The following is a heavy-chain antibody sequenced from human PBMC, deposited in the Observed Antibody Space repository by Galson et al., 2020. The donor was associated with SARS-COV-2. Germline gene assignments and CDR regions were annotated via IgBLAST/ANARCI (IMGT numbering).Heavy chain of an antibody. CDR1: GLTFSYAW. CDR3: TTERFNAFDI. CDR2: IKRKVDGEAT. Sequence: AGSLRLSCAASGLTFSYAWMSWVRQAPGKGLEWVGRIKRKVDGEATDYAAAVKGRFIISREDSKSTLFLQMNSLKTEDTAVYYCTTERFNAFDIWGQGTMVTVSS. J-gene: IGHJ3*02. V-gene: IGHV3-15*01. D-gene: IGHD3-3*01.